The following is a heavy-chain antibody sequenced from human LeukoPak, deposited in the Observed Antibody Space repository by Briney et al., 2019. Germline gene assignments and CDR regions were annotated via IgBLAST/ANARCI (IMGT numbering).Heavy chain of an antibody. D-gene: IGHD6-19*01. CDR2: INWNGGST. CDR1: GFTFDDYG. Sequence: GGSLRLSCAASGFTFDDYGMSWVRQAPGKGLEWVSGINWNGGSTGYADSVKGRFTISRDNAKNSLYLQMNSLRAEDTAVYYCARDLGYSSGPNYWGQGTRVTVSS. CDR3: ARDLGYSSGPNY. J-gene: IGHJ4*02. V-gene: IGHV3-20*04.